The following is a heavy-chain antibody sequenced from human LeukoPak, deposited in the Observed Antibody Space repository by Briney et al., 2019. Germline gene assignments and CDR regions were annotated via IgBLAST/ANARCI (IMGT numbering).Heavy chain of an antibody. CDR2: IYHSGST. J-gene: IGHJ4*02. D-gene: IGHD6-19*01. CDR1: GYSISSGYY. V-gene: IGHV4-38-2*02. Sequence: KPSETLSLTCTVSGYSISSGYYWGWIRQPPGKGLEWIGSIYHSGSTYYKPSLKSRVTISVDTSKNQFSLKLSSVTAADTAVYYCARGRGSGWYIYYFDYWGQGTLVTVSS. CDR3: ARGRGSGWYIYYFDY.